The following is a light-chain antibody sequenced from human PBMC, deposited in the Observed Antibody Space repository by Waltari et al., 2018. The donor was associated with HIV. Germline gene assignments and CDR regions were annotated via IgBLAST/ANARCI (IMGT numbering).Light chain of an antibody. CDR1: SSYVGGYNY. V-gene: IGLV2-14*01. Sequence: QSALTQPASVSGSPGQSITISCTGTSSYVGGYNYVSCYQQHPGQAPKLMVDEVSKRRSVGSSRFSGSKSGNTASLTIAGLQAEDEADYYCSSYTSSSVVFGGGTKLTVL. CDR3: SSYTSSSVV. CDR2: EVS. J-gene: IGLJ2*01.